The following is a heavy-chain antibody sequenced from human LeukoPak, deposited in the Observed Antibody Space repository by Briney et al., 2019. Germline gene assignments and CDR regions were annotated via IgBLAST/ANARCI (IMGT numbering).Heavy chain of an antibody. CDR1: GFTFSSYA. D-gene: IGHD4-17*01. CDR2: ISYDGSNK. CDR3: AKSAHDYGAKGAFDI. Sequence: GGSLRLSCAASGFTFSSYAMHCVRQAPGKGLEWVAVISYDGSNKYYADSVKGRFTISRDNSKNTLYLQMNSLRAEDTAVYYCAKSAHDYGAKGAFDIWGQGTMVTVSS. J-gene: IGHJ3*02. V-gene: IGHV3-30*18.